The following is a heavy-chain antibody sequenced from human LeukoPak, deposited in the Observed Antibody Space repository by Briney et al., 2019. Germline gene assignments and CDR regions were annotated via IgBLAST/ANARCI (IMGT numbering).Heavy chain of an antibody. CDR1: GGTFSSYA. CDR3: ASLALPIFTMVRGVIIGPLDY. J-gene: IGHJ4*02. CDR2: IIPIFGTA. V-gene: IGHV1-69*05. Sequence: SVKVSCKASGGTFSSYAISWARQAPGQGLEWMGGIIPIFGTANYAQKFQGRVTITTDESTSTAYMELSSLRSEDTAVYYCASLALPIFTMVRGVIIGPLDYWGQGTLVTVSS. D-gene: IGHD3-10*01.